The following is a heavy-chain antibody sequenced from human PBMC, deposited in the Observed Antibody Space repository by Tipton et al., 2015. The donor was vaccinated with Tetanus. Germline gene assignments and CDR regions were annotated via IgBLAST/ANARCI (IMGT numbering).Heavy chain of an antibody. CDR3: ARDQGGSGYDRGFGMDV. Sequence: TLSLTCAVSGGSISSSGYSWSWIRQPPGKGLEWIGYIYHSGSTYYNPSLKSRVTISVDRSKNQFSLKLSSVTAADTAVYYCARDQGGSGYDRGFGMDVWGQGTTVTVSS. V-gene: IGHV4-30-2*01. CDR1: GGSISSSGYS. J-gene: IGHJ6*02. CDR2: IYHSGST. D-gene: IGHD5-12*01.